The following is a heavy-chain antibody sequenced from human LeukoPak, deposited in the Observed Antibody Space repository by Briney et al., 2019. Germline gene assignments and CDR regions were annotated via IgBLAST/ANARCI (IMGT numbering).Heavy chain of an antibody. J-gene: IGHJ4*02. CDR1: GYTFTSYD. D-gene: IGHD5-12*01. Sequence: ASVKVSCKASGYTFTSYDINWVRQATGQGLEWMGWMSPNSGNTGYAQKFQGRVTMTRNTSISTAYMELSSLRSEDTAVYYCARGSRYSGYDSDYWGQGTLVTVSS. CDR3: ARGSRYSGYDSDY. CDR2: MSPNSGNT. V-gene: IGHV1-8*01.